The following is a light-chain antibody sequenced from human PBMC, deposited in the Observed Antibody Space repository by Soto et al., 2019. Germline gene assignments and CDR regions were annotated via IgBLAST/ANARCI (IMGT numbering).Light chain of an antibody. CDR3: SPFAGGGFPVL. V-gene: IGLV2-8*01. CDR1: SSDVGGYNY. J-gene: IGLJ2*01. Sequence: QSALTQPPSASGSLGQSVTISCTGTSSDVGGYNYVSWHQQNPGKAPKLMIYEVTKRPSGVPDRFSGSKSGYTASLTVSRLHAEVEADYYCSPFAGGGFPVLFGGGTNLTVL. CDR2: EVT.